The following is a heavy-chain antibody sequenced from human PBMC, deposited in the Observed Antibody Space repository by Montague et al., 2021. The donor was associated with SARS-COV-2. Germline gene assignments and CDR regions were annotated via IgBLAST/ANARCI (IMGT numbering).Heavy chain of an antibody. CDR1: GGSISSSSYY. D-gene: IGHD2-8*02. Sequence: SETLSLTCTVSGGSISSSSYYWGWIRQPPGKGLEWIGSIYYSGSTYYNPSLKSRVTISVDTSKNQFSLKLSSVTAADMAVYYCARSDLSVIVLVVYATRGGYFDLWGRGTLVTVSS. CDR3: ARSDLSVIVLVVYATRGGYFDL. V-gene: IGHV4-39*07. J-gene: IGHJ2*01. CDR2: IYYSGST.